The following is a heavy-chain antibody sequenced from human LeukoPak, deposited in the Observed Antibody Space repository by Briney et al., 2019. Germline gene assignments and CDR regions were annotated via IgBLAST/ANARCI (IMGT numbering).Heavy chain of an antibody. D-gene: IGHD4-17*01. CDR1: GFSFHSYS. Sequence: GGSLTLSCAASGFSFHSYSMTWVRQAPGEGLEWVAGISGSVVSTHYADFVKGRFTISRDNSKNTLHMQMTCLKAEDTAVYYCAKIIDYGALDACDIWGQGTMVTVSS. CDR2: ISGSVVST. CDR3: AKIIDYGALDACDI. J-gene: IGHJ3*02. V-gene: IGHV3-23*01.